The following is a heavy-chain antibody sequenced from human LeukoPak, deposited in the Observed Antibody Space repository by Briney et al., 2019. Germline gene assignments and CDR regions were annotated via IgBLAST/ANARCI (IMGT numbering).Heavy chain of an antibody. J-gene: IGHJ6*03. Sequence: GGSLRLSCAASRFTFSSYGMHWVRQAPGPGMERVAYIQYDGSNEQYADSAKGRFSISRDSSKNILYLQMNSLRAEDTAVYYCAKDRCSNGVGCYYYYMDVWGKGTTVTISS. CDR3: AKDRCSNGVGCYYYYMDV. V-gene: IGHV3-30*02. CDR2: IQYDGSNE. CDR1: RFTFSSYG. D-gene: IGHD2-8*01.